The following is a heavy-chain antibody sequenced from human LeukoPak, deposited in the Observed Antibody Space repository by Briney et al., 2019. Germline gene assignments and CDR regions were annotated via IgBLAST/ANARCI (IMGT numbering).Heavy chain of an antibody. CDR3: ARVQEQQLGDAFDI. Sequence: GESLKISCKGSGYSFTRYWIGWVRQMPGKGLEWMGWINPNSGGTNYAQKFQGRVTMTRDTSISTAYMELSRLRSDDTAVYYCARVQEQQLGDAFDIWGQGTMVTVSS. CDR1: GYSFTRYW. J-gene: IGHJ3*02. CDR2: INPNSGGT. V-gene: IGHV1-2*02. D-gene: IGHD6-13*01.